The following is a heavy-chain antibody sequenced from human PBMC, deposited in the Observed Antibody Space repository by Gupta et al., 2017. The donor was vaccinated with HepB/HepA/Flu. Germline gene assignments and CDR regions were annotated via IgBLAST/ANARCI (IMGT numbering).Heavy chain of an antibody. CDR3: VRQPRIGIPPSHPGNPYYYDMDV. Sequence: QLQLQESGPGLVKTSETLSLTCSVSGDSISISNLYLAWNRTPPGQGLEWMATINYTGSSNYNPSRKSRVTISVDTSKNQFSLKVSSVTGADSAVYYCVRQPRIGIPPSHPGNPYYYDMDVWGKGTAVTVSS. D-gene: IGHD1-26*01. J-gene: IGHJ6*03. CDR1: GDSISISNLY. CDR2: INYTGSS. V-gene: IGHV4-39*01.